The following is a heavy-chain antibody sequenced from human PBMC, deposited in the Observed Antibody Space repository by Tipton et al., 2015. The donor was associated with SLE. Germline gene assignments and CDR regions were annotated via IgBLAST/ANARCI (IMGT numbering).Heavy chain of an antibody. CDR2: IYSGGGT. CDR1: GFIVSSNY. CDR3: ARGRDTVDAFDI. Sequence: SLRLSCAASGFIVSSNYMSWVRQAPGKGLEWVSFIYSGGGTYYADSVMGRFTISRDNSKNTVYLQMNSLRAEDTAVYYCARGRDTVDAFDIWGQGTMVTVSS. V-gene: IGHV3-66*02. J-gene: IGHJ3*02.